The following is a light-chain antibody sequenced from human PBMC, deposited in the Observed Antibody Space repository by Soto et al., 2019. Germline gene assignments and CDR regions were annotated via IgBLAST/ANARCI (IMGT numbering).Light chain of an antibody. CDR3: QQYGSSPFT. V-gene: IGKV3-20*01. CDR1: QSVSSSY. CDR2: GAS. Sequence: EIVLTQSPGTLSLSPRERATLSCRASQSVSSSYLAWYQQKPGQAPRLLIYGASSRATGIPDRFSGSGSGTYFTLTISGLEPEYFAVYYCQQYGSSPFTFGPGTKVDIK. J-gene: IGKJ3*01.